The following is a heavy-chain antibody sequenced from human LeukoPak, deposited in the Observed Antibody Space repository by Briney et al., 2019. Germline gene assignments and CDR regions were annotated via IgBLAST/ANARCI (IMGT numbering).Heavy chain of an antibody. D-gene: IGHD3-22*01. CDR3: ARRYYYDSSGYYRKDSYYYYYMDV. J-gene: IGHJ6*03. Sequence: SETLSLTCTVSGGSISSGNYYWSWIRQPAGKGLEWIGRVYTSGSTNYNPSLKSRVTISVDTSKNQFSLKLSSVTAADTAVYYCARRYYYDSSGYYRKDSYYYYYMDVWGKGTTVTISS. CDR2: VYTSGST. V-gene: IGHV4-61*02. CDR1: GGSISSGNYY.